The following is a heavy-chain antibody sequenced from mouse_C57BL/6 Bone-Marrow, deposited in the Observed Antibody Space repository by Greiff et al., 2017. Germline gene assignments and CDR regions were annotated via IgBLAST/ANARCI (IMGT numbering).Heavy chain of an antibody. J-gene: IGHJ4*01. CDR2: IYPSDSET. Sequence: QVQLQQPGAELVRPGSSVKLSCKAPGYTFTSYWMDWVKQRPGQGLEWIGNIYPSDSETHYNQKFKDKATLTVDKSSSTAYMQLSSLTSEDSAVYYCARGGRGMDYWGQGTSVTVSS. V-gene: IGHV1-61*01. CDR3: ARGGRGMDY. CDR1: GYTFTSYW.